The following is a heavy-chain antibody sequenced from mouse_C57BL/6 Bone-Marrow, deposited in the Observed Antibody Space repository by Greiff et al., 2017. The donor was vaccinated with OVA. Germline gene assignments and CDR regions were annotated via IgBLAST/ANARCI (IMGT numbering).Heavy chain of an antibody. J-gene: IGHJ2*01. CDR2: SRNKANDYTT. D-gene: IGHD1-1*01. CDR3: ARGVLGNYFDY. V-gene: IGHV7-1*01. Sequence: EVKLVESGGGLVQSGRSLRLSCATSGFTFSDFYMEWVRQAPGKGLEWIAASRNKANDYTTEYSASVKGRFIVSRDTSQSILYLQMNALRAEDTAIYYCARGVLGNYFDYWGQGTTLTVSS. CDR1: GFTFSDFY.